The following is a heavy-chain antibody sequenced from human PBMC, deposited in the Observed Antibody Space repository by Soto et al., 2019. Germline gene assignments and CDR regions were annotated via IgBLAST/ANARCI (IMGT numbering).Heavy chain of an antibody. Sequence: QVQLAQSGAEMTKPGSSVKVSCRASGGSFSDVAFSWVRQAPGQGLEWMGGIIPMFAATKYAQRLQDRVTITADESTNTVYLALNSLTSEDTAIYYCARGAIVAVPAALSSYHDYTNYRFDSWGHGTLVTVSS. CDR1: GGSFSDVA. V-gene: IGHV1-69*01. CDR2: IIPMFAAT. CDR3: ARGAIVAVPAALSSYHDYTNYRFDS. J-gene: IGHJ4*01. D-gene: IGHD2-15*01.